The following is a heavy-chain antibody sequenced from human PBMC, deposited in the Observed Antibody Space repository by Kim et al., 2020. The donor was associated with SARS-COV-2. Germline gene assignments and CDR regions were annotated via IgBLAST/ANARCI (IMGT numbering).Heavy chain of an antibody. CDR2: INHSGST. CDR1: GGSFSGYY. D-gene: IGHD2-8*02. Sequence: SETLSLTCAVYGGSFSGYYWSWIRQPPGKGLEWIGEINHSGSTNYNPSLKSRVTISVDTSKNQFSLKLSSVTAADTAVYYCARGLFRPPAGGVFDLWGRGTLVTVSS. V-gene: IGHV4-34*01. CDR3: ARGLFRPPAGGVFDL. J-gene: IGHJ2*01.